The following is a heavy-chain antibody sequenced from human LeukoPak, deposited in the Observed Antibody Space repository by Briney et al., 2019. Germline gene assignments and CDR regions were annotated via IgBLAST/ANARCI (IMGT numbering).Heavy chain of an antibody. CDR1: GGSFSGYY. D-gene: IGHD3-3*01. CDR2: INHSGST. Sequence: SETLSLTCAVYGGSFSGYYWSWIRQPPGKGLEWIGEINHSGSTNYNPSLKSRVTISVDTSENQFSLKLSSVTAADTAVYYCARGLMYYDFWSGYYTSRRFDPWGQGTLVTVSS. J-gene: IGHJ5*02. CDR3: ARGLMYYDFWSGYYTSRRFDP. V-gene: IGHV4-34*01.